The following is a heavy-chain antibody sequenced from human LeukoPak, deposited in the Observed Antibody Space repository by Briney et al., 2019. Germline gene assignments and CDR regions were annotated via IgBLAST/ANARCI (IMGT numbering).Heavy chain of an antibody. CDR3: ATRNCYHSSGYYMYYFDF. CDR1: GFTFSNHA. V-gene: IGHV3-23*01. CDR2: ITDSGDGT. J-gene: IGHJ4*02. D-gene: IGHD3-22*01. Sequence: PGGSLRLSCAASGFTFSNHAMSWVRQFPGKGLEWVAVITDSGDGTLYADSVKGRFTISRDNSKNTVSLQMNSLRAQDTAVYYCATRNCYHSSGYYMYYFDFWGQGALVTVSS.